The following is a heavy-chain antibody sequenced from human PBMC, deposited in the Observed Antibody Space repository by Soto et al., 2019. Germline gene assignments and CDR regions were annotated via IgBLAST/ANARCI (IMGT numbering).Heavy chain of an antibody. CDR1: GFIFSNFG. J-gene: IGHJ6*02. D-gene: IGHD6-19*01. Sequence: QVQLVASGGGVVQPGRSLILSCAASGFIFSNFGMHWVRQAPGKGLEWVAVIWYDGSNEYYADSVKGRFTISKDNSKNTLYLQMNSLRAEDSAVYYCARDDIPGIAVATYGMDVWGQGTTVTVSS. V-gene: IGHV3-33*01. CDR2: IWYDGSNE. CDR3: ARDDIPGIAVATYGMDV.